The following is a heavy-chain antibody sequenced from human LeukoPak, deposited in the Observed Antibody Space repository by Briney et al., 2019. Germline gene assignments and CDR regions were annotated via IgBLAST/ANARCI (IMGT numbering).Heavy chain of an antibody. CDR3: ARSGDLDY. CDR2: INHSGST. D-gene: IGHD3-10*01. J-gene: IGHJ4*02. CDR1: GGSFSGYY. V-gene: IGHV4-34*01. Sequence: SDTLSLTCAVYGGSFSGYYWRCIRQPPGKGLEWIGEINHSGSTNYNPSLKSRVTISVDTSKNQFSLKLSSVTAADTAVYYCARSGDLDYWGQGTLVTVSS.